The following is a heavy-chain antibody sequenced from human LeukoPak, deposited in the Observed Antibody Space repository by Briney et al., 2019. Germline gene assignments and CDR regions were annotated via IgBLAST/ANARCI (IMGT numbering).Heavy chain of an antibody. Sequence: GASVKVSCKASGYTFTGYYMHWVRQATGQGLEWMGWMNPNSGNTGYAQKFQGRVTMTRNTSISTAYMELSSLRSEDTAVYYCATSGSIAVAPDYWGQGTLVTVSS. CDR3: ATSGSIAVAPDY. CDR1: GYTFTGYY. J-gene: IGHJ4*02. V-gene: IGHV1-8*02. CDR2: MNPNSGNT. D-gene: IGHD6-19*01.